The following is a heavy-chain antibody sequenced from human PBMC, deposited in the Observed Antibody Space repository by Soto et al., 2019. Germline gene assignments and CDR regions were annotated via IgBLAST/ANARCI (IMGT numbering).Heavy chain of an antibody. Sequence: SETLSLTCTVSGGSISSSSYYWGWIRQPPGKGLEWIGSIYYSESTYYNPSLKSRVTISVDTSKNQFSLKLSSVTAADTAVYYCARLIAAAGLYYYYYGMDVWGQGTTVTVSS. D-gene: IGHD6-13*01. V-gene: IGHV4-39*01. CDR1: GGSISSSSYY. CDR2: IYYSEST. J-gene: IGHJ6*02. CDR3: ARLIAAAGLYYYYYGMDV.